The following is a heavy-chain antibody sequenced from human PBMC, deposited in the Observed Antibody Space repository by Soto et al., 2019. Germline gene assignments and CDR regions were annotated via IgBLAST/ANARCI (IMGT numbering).Heavy chain of an antibody. V-gene: IGHV4-34*01. CDR2: INHSGST. CDR1: GGSFSGYY. J-gene: IGHJ6*02. Sequence: QVQLQQWGAGLLKPSETLSLTCAVYGGSFSGYYWSWIRQPPGKGLEWIGEINHSGSTNYNPSLKSRFTISVDTSKNQFSLKLSSVTAADTAVYYCAREGIAVAASYYGMDVWGPGTTVTVSS. D-gene: IGHD6-19*01. CDR3: AREGIAVAASYYGMDV.